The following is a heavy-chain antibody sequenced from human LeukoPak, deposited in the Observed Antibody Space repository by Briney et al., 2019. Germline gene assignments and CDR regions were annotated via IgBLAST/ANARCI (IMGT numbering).Heavy chain of an antibody. J-gene: IGHJ4*02. D-gene: IGHD6-6*01. V-gene: IGHV3-23*01. CDR2: ISGSGGST. Sequence: GGSLRLSCAASGFTFSSYVMSWVRQAPGKGLEWVSAISGSGGSTYYADSVKGRFTISRDNSKNTLYLQMNSLRAEDTAVYYCAKHGSGSSITGYWGQGTLVTVSS. CDR1: GFTFSSYV. CDR3: AKHGSGSSITGY.